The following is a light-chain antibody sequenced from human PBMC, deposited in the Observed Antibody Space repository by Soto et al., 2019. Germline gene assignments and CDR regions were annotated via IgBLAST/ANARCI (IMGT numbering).Light chain of an antibody. J-gene: IGLJ2*01. CDR1: SSNIGNNY. CDR3: GSQDSGLSAGV. V-gene: IGLV1-51*01. CDR2: DNN. Sequence: QSVLTQPPSVSAAPGQTVTISCSGSSSNIGNNYVSWYQQLPGTAPKLLIYDNNKRPSGIPDRFSGSKSSTSATLGITGLQTEDVADYYCGSQDSGLSAGVFGGGTKLTVL.